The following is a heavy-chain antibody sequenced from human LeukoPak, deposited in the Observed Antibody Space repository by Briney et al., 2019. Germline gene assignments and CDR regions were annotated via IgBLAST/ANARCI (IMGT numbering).Heavy chain of an antibody. V-gene: IGHV3-20*04. D-gene: IGHD2-21*02. CDR2: INWSGGST. CDR3: ARDPHIYCGGDCYSDY. Sequence: GVSLRLSCAASGFTFDDYAMSWVRHAPGKGLEWVSTINWSGGSTRYADSVKGRFTISRDNAKNSLYLQMNSLRAEDTALYYCARDPHIYCGGDCYSDYWGQGTMVTVSP. J-gene: IGHJ4*02. CDR1: GFTFDDYA.